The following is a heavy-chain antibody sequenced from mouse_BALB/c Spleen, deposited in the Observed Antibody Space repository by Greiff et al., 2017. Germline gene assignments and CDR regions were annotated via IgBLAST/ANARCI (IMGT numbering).Heavy chain of an antibody. CDR3: NAHYYGSRAYFDY. CDR2: IDPENGDT. D-gene: IGHD1-1*01. J-gene: IGHJ2*01. CDR1: GFNIKDYY. V-gene: IGHV14-4*02. Sequence: VQLQQSGAELVRSGASVKLSCTASGFNIKDYYMHWVKQRPEQGLEWIGWIDPENGDTEYAPKFQGKATMTADTSSNTAYLRLSSLTSEDTAVYYCNAHYYGSRAYFDYWGQGTTLTVSS.